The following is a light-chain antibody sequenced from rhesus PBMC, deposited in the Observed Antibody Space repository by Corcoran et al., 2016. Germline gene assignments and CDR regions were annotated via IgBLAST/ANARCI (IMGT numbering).Light chain of an antibody. V-gene: IGKV3-42*03. CDR3: QQYSNWPYS. Sequence: EIVLTQSPATLSLSPGERATLSCRASQSVSSSLAWYQQKPEQTPRLLIYGASSRASGIPDRFRASGSGTDLTLTISSLEPEDFAVYYGQQYSNWPYSFGQGTKVEI. CDR2: GAS. CDR1: QSVSSS. J-gene: IGKJ2*01.